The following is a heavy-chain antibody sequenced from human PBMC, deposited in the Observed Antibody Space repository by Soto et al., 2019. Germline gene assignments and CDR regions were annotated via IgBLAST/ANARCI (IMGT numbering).Heavy chain of an antibody. D-gene: IGHD4-17*01. J-gene: IGHJ6*03. CDR1: GGSISSYY. Sequence: SETLSLTCTVSGGSISSYYWSWIRQPPGKGLEWIGYIYYSGSTNYNPSLKSRVTISVDTSKNQFSLKLSSVTAADTAVYYCARLIGDYVWDYYYMDVWGKGTTVTVSS. V-gene: IGHV4-59*08. CDR2: IYYSGST. CDR3: ARLIGDYVWDYYYMDV.